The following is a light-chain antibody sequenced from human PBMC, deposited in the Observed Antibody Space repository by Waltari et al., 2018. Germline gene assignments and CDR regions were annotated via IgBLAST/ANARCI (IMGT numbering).Light chain of an antibody. V-gene: IGLV2-8*01. CDR1: SSDVGGYNY. Sequence: QSALTQPPSASGSPGQSVTISCTGTSSDVGGYNYVFWYQQHPGKAPKLIISEVSKRPSGVPDRFSGSKSGNTASLTVSGLQAEDEADYYCSSYAGSNNLRVFGGGTKLTVL. CDR2: EVS. J-gene: IGLJ2*01. CDR3: SSYAGSNNLRV.